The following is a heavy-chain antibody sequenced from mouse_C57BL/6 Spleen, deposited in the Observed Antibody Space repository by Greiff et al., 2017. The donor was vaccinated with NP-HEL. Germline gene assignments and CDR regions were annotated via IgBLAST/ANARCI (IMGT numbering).Heavy chain of an antibody. CDR2: IWRGGRT. CDR1: GFSLTSYG. Sequence: QVQLQQSGPGLVQPSQSLSITCTVSGFSLTSYGVHWVRQSPGKGLEWLGVIWRGGRTDYTVAFMSRLSITKDNSKRQVFFKMNSLQADDTAIYYCAKDDGSSPAWFAYWGQGTLVTVSA. D-gene: IGHD1-1*01. V-gene: IGHV2-5*01. J-gene: IGHJ3*01. CDR3: AKDDGSSPAWFAY.